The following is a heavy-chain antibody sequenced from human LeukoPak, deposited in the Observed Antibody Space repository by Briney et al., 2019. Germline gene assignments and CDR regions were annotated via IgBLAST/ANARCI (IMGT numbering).Heavy chain of an antibody. D-gene: IGHD5-24*01. CDR3: AGEMATTYTEYYFDY. J-gene: IGHJ4*02. CDR2: IYSGGST. CDR1: GFTFSSYS. Sequence: PGGSLRLSCAASGFTFSSYSMNWVRQAPGKGLEWVSVIYSGGSTYYADSVKGRFTISRDNSKNTLYLQMNSLRAEDTAVYYCAGEMATTYTEYYFDYWGQGTLVTVSS. V-gene: IGHV3-66*02.